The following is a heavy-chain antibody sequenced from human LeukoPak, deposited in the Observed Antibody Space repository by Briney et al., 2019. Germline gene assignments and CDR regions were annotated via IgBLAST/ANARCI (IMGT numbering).Heavy chain of an antibody. CDR3: AKDSSVGIVGASDFDY. D-gene: IGHD1-26*01. J-gene: IGHJ4*02. CDR2: ISGSGGST. V-gene: IGHV3-23*01. CDR1: GFTFSSYA. Sequence: GGSLRLSCAASGFTFSSYAMSWVRQAPGKGLEWVSAISGSGGSTYHADSVKGRFTISRDNSKNTLYLQMNSLRAEDTAVYYCAKDSSVGIVGASDFDYWGQGTLVTVSS.